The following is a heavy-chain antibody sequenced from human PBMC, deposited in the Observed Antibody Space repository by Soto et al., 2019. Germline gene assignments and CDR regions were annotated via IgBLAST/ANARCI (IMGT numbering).Heavy chain of an antibody. CDR2: IWDDGSNK. CDR1: GFTFSSYG. V-gene: IGHV3-33*01. CDR3: ARAAHRGERDILTDCYDY. Sequence: GGSLRLSCAASGFTFSSYGMHWVRQAPGKGLEWVAVIWDDGSNKYYADSVKGRFTISRDKSKNTLYLQMNSLGAEDTAVNAGARAAHRGERDILTDCYDYWGQGTLVTVSS. J-gene: IGHJ4*02. D-gene: IGHD3-9*01.